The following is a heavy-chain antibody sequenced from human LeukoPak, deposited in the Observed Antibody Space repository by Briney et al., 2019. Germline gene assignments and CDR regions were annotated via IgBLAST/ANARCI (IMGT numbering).Heavy chain of an antibody. CDR1: GFTFSSYA. Sequence: GGSLRLSCAASGFTFSSYAMSWVRQAPGKGLEWVSAISGSGGSTYYADSVKGRFTISRDNSKNTLYLQMNSLRAEDTAVYYCSKTPWLDYESSGYPGWYFDYWGQGTLVTVSS. V-gene: IGHV3-23*01. CDR3: SKTPWLDYESSGYPGWYFDY. J-gene: IGHJ4*02. D-gene: IGHD3-22*01. CDR2: ISGSGGST.